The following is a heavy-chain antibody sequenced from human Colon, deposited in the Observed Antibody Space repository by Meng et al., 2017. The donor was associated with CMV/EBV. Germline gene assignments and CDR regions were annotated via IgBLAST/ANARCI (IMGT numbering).Heavy chain of an antibody. D-gene: IGHD2-8*02. CDR1: GGSVTSGAYY. CDR3: ARGVHGRYCPGSTCYPVDA. CDR2: VYYSGST. J-gene: IGHJ6*02. Sequence: SETLSFTCTVSGGSVTSGAYYWGWVRHPPGKGLEWIGNVYYSGSTYYNPSLQSRATISVDTSKGQFSLRLKSVTAADTAEYFCARGVHGRYCPGSTCYPVDAWGQGTTVTVSS. V-gene: IGHV4-39*07.